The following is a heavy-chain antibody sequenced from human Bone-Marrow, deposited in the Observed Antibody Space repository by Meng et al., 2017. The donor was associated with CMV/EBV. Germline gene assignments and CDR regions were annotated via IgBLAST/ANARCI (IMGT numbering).Heavy chain of an antibody. Sequence: GESLKISCAASGFTFSSYSMNWVRQAPGKGLEWVSSISSSSSYIYYADSVKGRFTISRDNVKNSLYLQMNSLRAEDTALYHCARGDYSYYYAMDVWGQGTTVTVSS. CDR2: ISSSSSYI. CDR3: ARGDYSYYYAMDV. D-gene: IGHD3-10*01. J-gene: IGHJ6*02. CDR1: GFTFSSYS. V-gene: IGHV3-21*04.